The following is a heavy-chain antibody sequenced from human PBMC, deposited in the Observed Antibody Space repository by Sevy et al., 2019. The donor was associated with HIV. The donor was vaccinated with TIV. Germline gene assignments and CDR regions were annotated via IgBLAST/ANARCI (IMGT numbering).Heavy chain of an antibody. J-gene: IGHJ3*02. CDR1: GFTFSSYY. D-gene: IGHD3-22*01. Sequence: GGSLRLSCAASGFTFSSYYMNWVRQAPGKGLEWVANIKQDGSEKYYVDSVKGRFTISRDNAKNSLYLQMNSLRAEDPAVYYCARPRYLSYYYDRGLGAFDIWGQGTMVTVSS. CDR2: IKQDGSEK. CDR3: ARPRYLSYYYDRGLGAFDI. V-gene: IGHV3-7*01.